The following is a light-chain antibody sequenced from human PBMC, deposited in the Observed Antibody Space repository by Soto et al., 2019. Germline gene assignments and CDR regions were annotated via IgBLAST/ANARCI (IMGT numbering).Light chain of an antibody. CDR3: QQYGSSPLT. J-gene: IGKJ4*02. CDR1: HCVTANY. Sequence: VLTQSPGTLSLSPGARATLSCRASHCVTANYLAWYQQKPGQAPRLLVYGASSRDTGIPDRFSGSGSGTDVTLTITRLESEEFAEYLCQQYGSSPLTVGGGTKVEIK. V-gene: IGKV3-20*01. CDR2: GAS.